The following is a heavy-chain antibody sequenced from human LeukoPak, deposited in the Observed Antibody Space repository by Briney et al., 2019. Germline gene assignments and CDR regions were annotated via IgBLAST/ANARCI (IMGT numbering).Heavy chain of an antibody. CDR1: GFTFSSYA. CDR2: ISYDGSNK. J-gene: IGHJ6*02. Sequence: GGSLRLSCAASGFTFSSYAMRWVRQAPGKGLEWVAVISYDGSNKYYADSVKGRFTISRDNSKNTLYLQMNSLRAEDTAVYYCARVGRSGGDYVSRQKKYYGMVVWGQGTTVTVSS. CDR3: ARVGRSGGDYVSRQKKYYGMVV. D-gene: IGHD4-17*01. V-gene: IGHV3-30-3*01.